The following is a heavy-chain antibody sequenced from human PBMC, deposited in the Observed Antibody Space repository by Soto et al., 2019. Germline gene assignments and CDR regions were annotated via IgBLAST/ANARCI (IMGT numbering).Heavy chain of an antibody. CDR3: ARGGGVGVAGSAAFDM. V-gene: IGHV1-2*02. D-gene: IGHD3-3*01. CDR1: GYPVTAYY. CDR2: INPATGAA. J-gene: IGHJ3*02. Sequence: QLHLVQSGAVVKKPGASVTVSCSASGYPVTAYYMHWVRQAPGRGLEWMGGINPATGAAKYTQTFQGRVTIARDTSTSTVFMELGGLTSEDPAGFYCARGGGVGVAGSAAFDMWGQGTLVTVSS.